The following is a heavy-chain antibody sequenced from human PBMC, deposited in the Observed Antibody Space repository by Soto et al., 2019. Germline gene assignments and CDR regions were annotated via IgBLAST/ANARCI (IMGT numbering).Heavy chain of an antibody. Sequence: GSLRLSCAASGFTFSSYSLNWVRQAPGKGLEWVSYITSSGTTVYYADSVRGRFTISRDNAKNSLYLQMNSLRDDDTAVYYCARDLDYGGNSEASDVWGQGTMVTVSS. CDR1: GFTFSSYS. CDR3: ARDLDYGGNSEASDV. CDR2: ITSSGTTV. D-gene: IGHD4-17*01. V-gene: IGHV3-48*02. J-gene: IGHJ3*01.